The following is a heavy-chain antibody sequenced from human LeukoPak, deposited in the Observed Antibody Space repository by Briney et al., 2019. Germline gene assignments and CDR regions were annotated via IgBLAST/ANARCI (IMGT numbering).Heavy chain of an antibody. V-gene: IGHV3-23*01. CDR2: ISGSGGST. J-gene: IGHJ4*02. D-gene: IGHD5-12*01. Sequence: GGSLRLSCAASGFTFSSYAMSWVRQAPGKGLEWVSAISGSGGSTYYADSVKGRFTISRDNSKNTLSLQMNSLRAEDTAVFYCVTAVARSNSFDYWGQGTLVTVSS. CDR3: VTAVARSNSFDY. CDR1: GFTFSSYA.